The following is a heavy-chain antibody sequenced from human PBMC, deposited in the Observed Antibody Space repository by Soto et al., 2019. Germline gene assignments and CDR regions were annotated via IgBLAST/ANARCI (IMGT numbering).Heavy chain of an antibody. J-gene: IGHJ4*02. CDR1: GFTFISYA. Sequence: GGSLRLSCAASGFTFISYAMHWVRQAPGKGLEWVAVISYDGSNKYYADSVKGRFTISRDNSKNTLYLQMNSLRAEDTAVYYCARGGVGAPSYYFDYWGQGTLVTVSS. CDR2: ISYDGSNK. CDR3: ARGGVGAPSYYFDY. V-gene: IGHV3-30-3*01. D-gene: IGHD1-26*01.